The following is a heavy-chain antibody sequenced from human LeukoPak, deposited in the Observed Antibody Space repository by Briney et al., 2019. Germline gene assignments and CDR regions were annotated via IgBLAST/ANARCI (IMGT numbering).Heavy chain of an antibody. CDR2: IHGSGGVT. J-gene: IGHJ4*02. D-gene: IGHD6-6*01. CDR1: AISFSSYA. Sequence: GGSLRLSCTASAISFSSYAMTWLRQAPGKGLEWVSGIHGSGGVTYYADSVKGRFTISRDNSKNTLYLQMNSLRAEDTAVYYCAKDRSMAAQGGDYWGQGTLVTVSS. CDR3: AKDRSMAAQGGDY. V-gene: IGHV3-23*01.